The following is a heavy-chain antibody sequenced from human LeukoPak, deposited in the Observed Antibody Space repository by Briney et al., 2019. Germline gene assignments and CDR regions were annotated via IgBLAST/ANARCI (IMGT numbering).Heavy chain of an antibody. CDR1: GGSISSSSYY. D-gene: IGHD2-21*02. CDR2: IYYSGST. CDR3: ARHRAVVTAILLYYFDY. V-gene: IGHV4-39*01. J-gene: IGHJ4*02. Sequence: PSETLSLTCTVSGGSISSSSYYWGWIRQPPGMGLEWIGSIYYSGSTYYNPSLKSRVTISVDTSKNQFSLKLSSVTAADTTVYYCARHRAVVTAILLYYFDYWGQGTLVTVSS.